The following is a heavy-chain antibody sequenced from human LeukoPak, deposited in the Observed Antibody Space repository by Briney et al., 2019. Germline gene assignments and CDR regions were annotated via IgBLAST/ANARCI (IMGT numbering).Heavy chain of an antibody. CDR1: GGTFSSYA. CDR2: IIPIFGTA. CDR3: AREAGSSGYDLPFDY. V-gene: IGHV1-69*13. J-gene: IGHJ4*02. D-gene: IGHD5-12*01. Sequence: ASVKVSCKAPGGTFSSYAISWMRQAPGQGLEWMGGIIPIFGTANYAQKFQGRVTITADESTSTAYMELSSLRSEDTAVYYCAREAGSSGYDLPFDYWGQGTLVTVSS.